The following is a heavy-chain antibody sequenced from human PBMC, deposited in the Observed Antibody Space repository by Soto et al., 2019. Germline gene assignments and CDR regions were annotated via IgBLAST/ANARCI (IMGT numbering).Heavy chain of an antibody. CDR3: ARHPSDFWFDP. CDR1: GGSISSGDYY. D-gene: IGHD2-21*02. V-gene: IGHV4-39*01. CDR2: IYYSGST. Sequence: SETLSLTCTVSGGSISSGDYYWGWIRQPPGKGLEWIGSIYYSGSTYYNPSLKSRVTVSVDTSKNQFSLKLSSVTAADTAVYYCARHPSDFWFDPWGQGTLVTVSS. J-gene: IGHJ5*02.